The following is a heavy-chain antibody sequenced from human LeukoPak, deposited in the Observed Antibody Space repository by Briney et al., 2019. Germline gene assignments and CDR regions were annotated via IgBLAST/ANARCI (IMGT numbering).Heavy chain of an antibody. J-gene: IGHJ4*02. V-gene: IGHV3-7*01. CDR1: AFTFSSYW. CDR2: IKQDGSEK. Sequence: GGPLRLSCAASAFTFSSYWMTWVRHAPGKGLEWVANIKQDGSEKYYVDSVKGRFTISRDNAKNSLYLQMNSLRAEDTAVYYCARETVDTAFDYWGQGTLVTVSS. CDR3: ARETVDTAFDY. D-gene: IGHD5-18*01.